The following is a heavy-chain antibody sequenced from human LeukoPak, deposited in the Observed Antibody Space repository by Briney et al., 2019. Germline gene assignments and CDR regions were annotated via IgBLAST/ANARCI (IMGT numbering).Heavy chain of an antibody. V-gene: IGHV3-48*04. CDR3: ARVGIAAALDI. D-gene: IGHD6-13*01. Sequence: PGGPLRLSCAAIGFTSNYWMHWVRQAPGKGLEWVSYISSSGSTIYYADSVKGRFTISRDNAKNSLYLQMNSLRAEDTAVYYCARVGIAAALDIWGQGTMVTVSS. CDR1: GFTSNYW. J-gene: IGHJ3*02. CDR2: ISSSGSTI.